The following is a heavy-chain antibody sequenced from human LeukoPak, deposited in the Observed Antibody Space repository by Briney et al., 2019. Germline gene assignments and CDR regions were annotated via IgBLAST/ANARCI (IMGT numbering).Heavy chain of an antibody. V-gene: IGHV3-7*04. CDR2: INQDGSGK. J-gene: IGHJ5*02. CDR1: GFTFSSYW. CDR3: ARVRTGTTSWFDP. D-gene: IGHD1-1*01. Sequence: GGSLRLSCAASGFTFSSYWMSWVRQAPGKGLEWVATINQDGSGKYYVDSVKGRFTISRDNAKNSLHLQMSNLRAEDTAVYYCARVRTGTTSWFDPWGQGTLVTVSS.